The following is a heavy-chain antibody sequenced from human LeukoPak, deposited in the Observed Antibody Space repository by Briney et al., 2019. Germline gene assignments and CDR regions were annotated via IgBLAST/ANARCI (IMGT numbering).Heavy chain of an antibody. V-gene: IGHV4-34*01. CDR2: INHSGST. CDR3: ARHRSNYYGSGSYYALGSFDY. Sequence: PSETLSLTCAVYGGSFSGYYWSWIRQPPGKGLEWIGEINHSGSTNYNPSLKSRVTMSVDTSKNQFSLKLSSVTAADTAVYYCARHRSNYYGSGSYYALGSFDYWGQGTLVTVSS. CDR1: GGSFSGYY. D-gene: IGHD3-10*01. J-gene: IGHJ4*02.